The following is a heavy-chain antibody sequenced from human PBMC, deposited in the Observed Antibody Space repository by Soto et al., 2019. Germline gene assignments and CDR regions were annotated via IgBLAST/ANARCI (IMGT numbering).Heavy chain of an antibody. Sequence: PSQTLSLTCAISGDSVSSNSAAWNWIRQSPSRGLEWLGRTYYRSKWYNDYAVSVKSRITINPDTSKNQFSLQLNSVTPEDTAVYYCARGRGPSIAAADYNWFDPWGQVTLVTVSS. CDR3: ARGRGPSIAAADYNWFDP. J-gene: IGHJ5*02. D-gene: IGHD6-13*01. CDR2: TYYRSKWYN. V-gene: IGHV6-1*01. CDR1: GDSVSSNSAA.